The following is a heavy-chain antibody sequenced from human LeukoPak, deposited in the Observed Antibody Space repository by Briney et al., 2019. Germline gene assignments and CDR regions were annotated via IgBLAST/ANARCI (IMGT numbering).Heavy chain of an antibody. CDR2: ICPGDSDT. V-gene: IGHV5-51*01. J-gene: IGHJ4*02. CDR3: ARPGVRRELLPFDY. D-gene: IGHD1-26*01. Sequence: GESLKISCKASGYSFATYWIGWVRQMPGKGLEWIGIICPGDSDTRYSPSFQGQVTISADKSISTAYLQWSSLKASDTAMYYCARPGVRRELLPFDYWGQGTLVTVSS. CDR1: GYSFATYW.